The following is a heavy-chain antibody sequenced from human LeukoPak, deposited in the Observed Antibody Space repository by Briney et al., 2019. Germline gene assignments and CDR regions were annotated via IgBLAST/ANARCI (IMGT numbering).Heavy chain of an antibody. Sequence: ASVKVSCKASGYSFTSFDINWVRQATGQGLEWMGWMNPNNGNTGSAQKFQGRVSMTTDTSTSTAYMELRSLRSDDTAVYYCARDSWDCSSTSCYLDYWGQGTLVTVSS. D-gene: IGHD2-2*01. CDR2: MNPNNGNT. J-gene: IGHJ4*02. CDR3: ARDSWDCSSTSCYLDY. V-gene: IGHV1-8*01. CDR1: GYSFTSFD.